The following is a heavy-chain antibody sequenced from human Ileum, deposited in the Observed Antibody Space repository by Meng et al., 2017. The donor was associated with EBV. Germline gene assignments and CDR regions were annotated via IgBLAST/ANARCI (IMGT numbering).Heavy chain of an antibody. CDR1: GFALCRSGVG. J-gene: IGHJ5*01. D-gene: IGHD6-13*01. Sequence: QTPVTESPPTVVKPTQTPSVTFTFSGFALCRSGVGFGWIRTPPGKGMEWLSMIYVQGSKHYSPSLTIRLTITKDTYKTQVVLTMTIIDSADTATYYCEFRPRQLLRCWFDSWGQGALVTVSS. CDR3: EFRPRQLLRCWFDS. CDR2: IYVQGSK. V-gene: IGHV2-5*01.